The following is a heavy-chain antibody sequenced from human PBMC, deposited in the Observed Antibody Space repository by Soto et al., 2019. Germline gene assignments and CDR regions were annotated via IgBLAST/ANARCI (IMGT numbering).Heavy chain of an antibody. CDR1: GFSLSTSGVG. V-gene: IGHV2-5*01. J-gene: IGHJ2*01. CDR2: IYWNDDK. CDR3: ARLIAAAGTSNWYFDL. Sequence: QITLKESGPTLVKPTQTLTLTCTFSGFSLSTSGVGVGWIRQPPGKALEWLALIYWNDDKRYSPSLKSRLTIHTDTHKNQVVLTMTNMDPVDTATYYCARLIAAAGTSNWYFDLWGRGTLVTVSS. D-gene: IGHD6-13*01.